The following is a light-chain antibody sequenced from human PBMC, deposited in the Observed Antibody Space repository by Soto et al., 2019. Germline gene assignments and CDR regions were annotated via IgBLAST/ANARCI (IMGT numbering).Light chain of an antibody. J-gene: IGKJ5*01. CDR1: QSVNSY. CDR2: DAS. V-gene: IGKV3-11*01. CDR3: QQRTNWPTST. Sequence: EIVLTQSPATLSLSPGERATLSCRASQSVNSYLAWYQQRPGRAPRLLIHDASSRATGIPARFSGSGSGTDFTLTISSLEPEDFAVYYCQQRTNWPTSTFGQGTRLEIK.